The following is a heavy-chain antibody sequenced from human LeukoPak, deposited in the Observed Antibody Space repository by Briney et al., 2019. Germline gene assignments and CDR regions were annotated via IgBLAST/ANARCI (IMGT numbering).Heavy chain of an antibody. CDR2: ISYDGSDK. J-gene: IGHJ5*02. CDR1: GFTFSSSG. V-gene: IGHV3-30*18. CDR3: AKIRSIMTTVFPDP. Sequence: GGSLRLSCAASGFTFSSSGMHWVRQAPGKGLEWVAFISYDGSDKYYSDSVKGRFTISRDISINTLYLQMNSLRAEDTAIYYCAKIRSIMTTVFPDPWGQGTLVTVSS. D-gene: IGHD4-11*01.